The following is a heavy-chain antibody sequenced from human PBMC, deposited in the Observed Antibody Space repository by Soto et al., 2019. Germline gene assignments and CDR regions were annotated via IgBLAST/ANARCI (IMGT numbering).Heavy chain of an antibody. Sequence: QVQLVQSGAEVKKPRASVKVSCKASGYTFTSYGISWVRQAPGQGLEWMGWISAYNGNTNYAQKLQGRVTMTTDTTTRTAYMELRSVRSDDTGVYYCARAPKNDFWSGYYVRRPRDTWFYPWGQGTLVTVSS. V-gene: IGHV1-18*01. CDR3: ARAPKNDFWSGYYVRRPRDTWFYP. CDR1: GYTFTSYG. D-gene: IGHD3-3*01. J-gene: IGHJ5*02. CDR2: ISAYNGNT.